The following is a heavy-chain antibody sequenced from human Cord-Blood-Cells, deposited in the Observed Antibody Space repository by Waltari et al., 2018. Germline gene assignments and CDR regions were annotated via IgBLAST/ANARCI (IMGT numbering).Heavy chain of an antibody. CDR2: IGTAGDT. CDR3: ARFGSGDAFDI. D-gene: IGHD3-10*01. CDR1: GFTFSSSD. V-gene: IGHV3-13*01. J-gene: IGHJ3*02. Sequence: EVQLVESGGGLVQPGGSLRLSCAAAGFTFSSSDIPWVRQATGKGREWVSAIGTAGDTYYPGSVKGRFTISRENAKNSLYLQMNSLRAGDTAVYYCARFGSGDAFDIWGQGTMVTVSS.